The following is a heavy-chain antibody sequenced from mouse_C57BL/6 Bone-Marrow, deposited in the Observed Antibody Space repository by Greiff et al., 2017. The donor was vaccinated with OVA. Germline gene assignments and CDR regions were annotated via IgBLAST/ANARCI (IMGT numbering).Heavy chain of an antibody. CDR1: GYTFTDHT. CDR2: IYPRDGST. V-gene: IGHV1-78*01. J-gene: IGHJ4*01. CDR3: ASRVNVNYVCSMAY. Sequence: VQLQQSDAELVKPGASVKISCKVSGYTFTDHTIHWMKQRPEQGLEWIGYIYPRDGSTKYNEKFKGKATLTADKSSSTAYMQLTSLTSEVSAVYYCASRVNVNYVCSMAYWGQGPSVTVSS. D-gene: IGHD2-1*01.